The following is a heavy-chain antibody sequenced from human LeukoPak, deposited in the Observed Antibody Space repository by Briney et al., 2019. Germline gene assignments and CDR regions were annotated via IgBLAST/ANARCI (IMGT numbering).Heavy chain of an antibody. CDR1: GFTVASTY. CDR2: LYSGSDT. V-gene: IGHV3-53*01. Sequence: GGSLRLSCAASGFTVASTYMYWVRQAPGKGLEWVSILYSGSDTYYSDSVMGRFTISRDNSRNTLFLQMDSLRVEDTAVYYYARVGDHYHWNFDLWGRGTLVTVSS. J-gene: IGHJ2*01. D-gene: IGHD3-10*01. CDR3: ARVGDHYHWNFDL.